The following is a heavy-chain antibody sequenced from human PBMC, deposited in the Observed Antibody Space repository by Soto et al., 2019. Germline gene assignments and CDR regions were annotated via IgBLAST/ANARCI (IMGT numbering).Heavy chain of an antibody. V-gene: IGHV3-23*01. CDR2: ISGSGGST. Sequence: EVQLLESGGGLVQPGGSLRLSCAASGFTFSSYAMRWVRQAPGKGLEWVSAISGSGGSTYYADSVKGRFTISRDNSKNTLYLQMNSLRAEHPAVYYCARRCSGSYYDYWGQGTLVTVSS. CDR3: ARRCSGSYYDY. J-gene: IGHJ4*02. CDR1: GFTFSSYA. D-gene: IGHD1-26*01.